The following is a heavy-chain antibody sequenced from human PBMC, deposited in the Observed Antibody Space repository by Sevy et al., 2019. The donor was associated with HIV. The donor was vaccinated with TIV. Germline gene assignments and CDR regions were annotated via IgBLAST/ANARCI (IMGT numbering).Heavy chain of an antibody. CDR1: GFTFSYYT. CDR3: ARSLDYYDSSGANDY. D-gene: IGHD3-22*01. Sequence: GGSLRLSCAASGFTFSYYTMKWVRQAPGKGLEWVSSISSDSSYISYGESVKGRFTISRDNAKNSLFLQMNSLRAEDTAVYYCARSLDYYDSSGANDYWGQGTLVTVSS. J-gene: IGHJ4*02. V-gene: IGHV3-21*01. CDR2: ISSDSSYI.